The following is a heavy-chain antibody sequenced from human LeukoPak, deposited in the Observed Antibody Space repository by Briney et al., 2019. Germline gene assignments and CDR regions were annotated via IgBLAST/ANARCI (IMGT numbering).Heavy chain of an antibody. CDR1: GFTFSSYG. D-gene: IGHD3-10*01. Sequence: GRSLRLSCAASGFTFSSYGMHWVRQAPGKGLEWVGFIRSKAYGGTTEYAASVKGRFTISRDDSKSIAYLQMNSLKTEDTAVYYCTRERYYGSGSYHYYGMDVWGKGTTVTVSS. V-gene: IGHV3-49*04. J-gene: IGHJ6*04. CDR3: TRERYYGSGSYHYYGMDV. CDR2: IRSKAYGGTT.